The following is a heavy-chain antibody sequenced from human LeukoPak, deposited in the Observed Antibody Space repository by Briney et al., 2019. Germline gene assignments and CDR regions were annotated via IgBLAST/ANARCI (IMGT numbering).Heavy chain of an antibody. CDR1: GGSISSGDYY. V-gene: IGHV4-30-4*01. Sequence: SETLSLTCTVSGGSISSGDYYWSWIRQPPGKGLEWIGYIYYSGSTYYNPSLKSRVTISVDTSKNQFSLKLSSVTAADTAVYYCARETYYYDSSGYYREYFQHWGQGTLVTVSS. J-gene: IGHJ1*01. D-gene: IGHD3-22*01. CDR2: IYYSGST. CDR3: ARETYYYDSSGYYREYFQH.